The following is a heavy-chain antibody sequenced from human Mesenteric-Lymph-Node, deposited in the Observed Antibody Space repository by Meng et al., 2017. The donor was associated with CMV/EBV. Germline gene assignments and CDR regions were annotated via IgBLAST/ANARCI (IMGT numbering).Heavy chain of an antibody. V-gene: IGHV3-7*01. CDR3: ARDSFRFFDY. CDR1: GFTFSGSW. J-gene: IGHJ4*02. Sequence: GESLKISCAASGFTFSGSWMGWVRQAPGKGLEWVADINEDGSDKYYLDSVKRRFTISRDNAKKSLFLQMNSLRGEDTAVYYCARDSFRFFDYWGQGAPVTVSS. D-gene: IGHD3-16*02. CDR2: INEDGSDK.